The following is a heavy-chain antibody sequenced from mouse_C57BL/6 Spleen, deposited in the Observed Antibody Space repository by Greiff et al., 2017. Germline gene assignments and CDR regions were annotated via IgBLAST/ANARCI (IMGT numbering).Heavy chain of an antibody. CDR3: TRNGYYY. CDR2: IDPETGGT. CDR1: GYTFTDYE. Sequence: QVQLQQSGAELVMPGASVTLSCKASGYTFTDYEMHWVKQTPVHGLEWIGAIDPETGGTAYNQKFKGKAILTADKSSSTAYMELRSLTSEDSAVYYCTRNGYYYWGQGTTLTVSS. D-gene: IGHD2-3*01. J-gene: IGHJ2*01. V-gene: IGHV1-15*01.